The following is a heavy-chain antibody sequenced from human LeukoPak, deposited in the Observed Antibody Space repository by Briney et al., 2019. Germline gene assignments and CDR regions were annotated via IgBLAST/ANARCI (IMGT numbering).Heavy chain of an antibody. CDR1: GGSISSDNW. Sequence: PSETLSLTCAVSGGSISSDNWWTWVRPRPGKGLEWIGEIYHSGSTNYNPSLKSRVTISVDKSKNFFSLKLSSVTAADTAVYYCARVVYGGKNYFDFWGQGTLVTVSS. CDR3: ARVVYGGKNYFDF. D-gene: IGHD4-23*01. V-gene: IGHV4-4*02. J-gene: IGHJ4*02. CDR2: IYHSGST.